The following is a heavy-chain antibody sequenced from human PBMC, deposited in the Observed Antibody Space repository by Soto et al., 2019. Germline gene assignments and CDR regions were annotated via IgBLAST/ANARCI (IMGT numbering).Heavy chain of an antibody. CDR1: GFTFSGSA. CDR3: TRHVDHYGSGIHWDY. D-gene: IGHD3-10*01. CDR2: IRSKANSYAT. V-gene: IGHV3-73*01. Sequence: GGSLRLSCAASGFTFSGSAMHWVRQASGKGLEWVGRIRSKANSYATAYAASVKGRFTISRDDSKNTAYLQMNSLKTEDTVVYYCTRHVDHYGSGIHWDYWGQGTLVTVSS. J-gene: IGHJ4*02.